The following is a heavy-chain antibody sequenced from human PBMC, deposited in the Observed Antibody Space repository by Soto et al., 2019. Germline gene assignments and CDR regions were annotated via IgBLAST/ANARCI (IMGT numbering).Heavy chain of an antibody. Sequence: RESLRLSFAASGFPSSSYAMHWVRPAPCKWLEWVAVISYDGSNKYYADSVKFRFTISRDNSKNTLYLQMSGLRDEDRAVYYGARYYYDSGGYDGMDVWGQATTDTVS. CDR3: ARYYYDSGGYDGMDV. J-gene: IGHJ6*02. CDR2: ISYDGSNK. V-gene: IGHV3-30-3*01. D-gene: IGHD3-22*01. CDR1: GFPSSSYA.